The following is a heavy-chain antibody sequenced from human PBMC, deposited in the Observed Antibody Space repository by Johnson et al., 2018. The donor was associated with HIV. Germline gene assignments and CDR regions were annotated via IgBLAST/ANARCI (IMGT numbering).Heavy chain of an antibody. Sequence: VHLVESGGGLVQPGGSLRLSCAASGFTFSSYDMHWVRQATGKGLEWVSAIGTAGDTYYPGSVKGRFTISRENAKNSLYLQMNSLRAGDTAVYYCARGGRKWELLGDDAFDIWGQGTMVTVSS. CDR1: GFTFSSYD. CDR3: ARGGRKWELLGDDAFDI. D-gene: IGHD1-26*01. J-gene: IGHJ3*02. CDR2: IGTAGDT. V-gene: IGHV3-13*01.